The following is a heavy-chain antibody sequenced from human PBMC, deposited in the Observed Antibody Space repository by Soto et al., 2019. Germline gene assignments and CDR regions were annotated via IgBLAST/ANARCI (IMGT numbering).Heavy chain of an antibody. CDR3: ARRVTTYLDY. CDR1: GGSIGSSSYY. J-gene: IGHJ4*02. CDR2: IYYSGST. D-gene: IGHD4-17*01. V-gene: IGHV4-39*01. Sequence: PSETLSLTCTVSGGSIGSSSYYWGWIRQPPGKGLEWIGSIYYSGSTYYNPSLKSRVTISVDTSKNQFSLKLSSVTAADTAVYYCARRVTTYLDYWGQGTLVTVSS.